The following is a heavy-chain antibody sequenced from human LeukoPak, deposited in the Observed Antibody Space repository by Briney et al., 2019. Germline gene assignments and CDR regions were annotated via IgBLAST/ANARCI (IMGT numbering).Heavy chain of an antibody. CDR2: INHSGST. Sequence: PSETLSLTCAVYGGSFSGYYWSWIRQPPGKGLEWIGEINHSGSTNYNPSLKSRVTISVDTSKNQFSLKLRSVTAADTAVYYCARVIMSSVYYYYMDVWGKGTTVTVSS. D-gene: IGHD3-3*01. CDR3: ARVIMSSVYYYYMDV. CDR1: GGSFSGYY. J-gene: IGHJ6*03. V-gene: IGHV4-34*01.